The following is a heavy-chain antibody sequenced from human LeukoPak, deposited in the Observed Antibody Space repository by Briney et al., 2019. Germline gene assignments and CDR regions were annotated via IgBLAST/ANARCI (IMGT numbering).Heavy chain of an antibody. CDR1: GGTFSSYA. V-gene: IGHV1-69*04. CDR3: ARAGRDLVSPDY. Sequence: SVKVSCKASGGTFSSYAISWVRQAPGQGLEWMGRIIPILGIANYAQKFQGRVTITADKSTSTAYMELSSLRSDDTAVYYCARAGRDLVSPDYWGQGTLVTVSS. D-gene: IGHD1-14*01. CDR2: IIPILGIA. J-gene: IGHJ4*02.